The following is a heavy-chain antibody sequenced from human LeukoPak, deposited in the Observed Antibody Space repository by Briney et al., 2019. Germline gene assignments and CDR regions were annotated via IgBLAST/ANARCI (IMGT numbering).Heavy chain of an antibody. Sequence: GGSLRLSCAASGFTVSSNYMSWVRQAPGKGLEWVSVIYSGGSTYYADSVKGRFTISRDNSKNTLYLQMNSLRAEGTAVYYCASEAKNYYGSGSYYTDYWGQGTLVTVSS. CDR1: GFTVSSNY. CDR3: ASEAKNYYGSGSYYTDY. V-gene: IGHV3-66*01. J-gene: IGHJ4*02. D-gene: IGHD3-10*01. CDR2: IYSGGST.